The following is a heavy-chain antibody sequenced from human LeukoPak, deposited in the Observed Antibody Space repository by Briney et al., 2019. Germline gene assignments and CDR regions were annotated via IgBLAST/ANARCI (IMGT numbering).Heavy chain of an antibody. V-gene: IGHV3-21*01. Sequence: PGGSLRLSCAASGFIFRNYAMSWVRQAPGKGLEWVSSISSSSSYIYYADSVKGRFTISRDNAKNSLYLQMNSLRAEDTAVYYCASPSIRYSSGWWAYWGQGTLVTVSS. J-gene: IGHJ4*02. CDR3: ASPSIRYSSGWWAY. CDR2: ISSSSSYI. D-gene: IGHD6-19*01. CDR1: GFIFRNYA.